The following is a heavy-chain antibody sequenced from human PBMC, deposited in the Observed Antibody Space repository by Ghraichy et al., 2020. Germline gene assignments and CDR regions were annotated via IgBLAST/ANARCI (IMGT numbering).Heavy chain of an antibody. Sequence: SETLSLTCTVSGGSISSGGYYWSWIRQHPGKGLEWIGYIYYSGSTYYNPSLKSRVTISVDTSKNQFSLKLSSVTAADTAVYYCSRVSRGGVVELWGQGTLVTVSS. CDR2: IYYSGST. J-gene: IGHJ4*02. CDR3: SRVSRGGVVEL. CDR1: GGSISSGGYY. V-gene: IGHV4-31*03. D-gene: IGHD2-15*01.